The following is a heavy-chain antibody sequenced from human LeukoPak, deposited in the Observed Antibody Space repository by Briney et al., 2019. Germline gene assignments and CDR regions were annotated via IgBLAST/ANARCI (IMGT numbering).Heavy chain of an antibody. V-gene: IGHV4-59*12. J-gene: IGHJ6*02. Sequence: SETLSLTCTVSGGSISSYYWSWIRQPPGKGLEWIGYIYYSGSTNYNPSLKSRVTISVDTSKNQFSLKLSSVTAADTAVYYCASEKQYSSSSRYYYYGMDVWGQGTTVTVSS. CDR2: IYYSGST. CDR1: GGSISSYY. D-gene: IGHD6-6*01. CDR3: ASEKQYSSSSRYYYYGMDV.